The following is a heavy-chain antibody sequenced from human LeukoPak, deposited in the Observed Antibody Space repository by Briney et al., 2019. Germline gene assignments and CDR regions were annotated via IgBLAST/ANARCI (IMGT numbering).Heavy chain of an antibody. D-gene: IGHD1-26*01. J-gene: IGHJ3*01. Sequence: GRSLRLSCAASGFTFSSYGMHWVRQAPGKGLEWVAVISYDGSNKYYADSVKGRFTISRDNSKNTLYLQMNSLRAEDTAVYYCASSRGATENDGFDVWGQGTMVTVSS. CDR3: ASSRGATENDGFDV. CDR1: GFTFSSYG. CDR2: ISYDGSNK. V-gene: IGHV3-30*03.